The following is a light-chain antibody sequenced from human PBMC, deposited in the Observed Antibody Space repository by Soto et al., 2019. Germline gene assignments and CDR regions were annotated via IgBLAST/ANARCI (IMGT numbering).Light chain of an antibody. CDR3: QQYNSYPRT. Sequence: DIQMTQSPSTLSGSVGDRVTITCRASQSVSSWLAWYQQKPGEAPNLLIYEVSTLESGVPSRFSGSGSGTEFTLTINSLQPDDFATYYCQQYNSYPRTFGQGTKVDIK. J-gene: IGKJ1*01. V-gene: IGKV1-5*03. CDR2: EVS. CDR1: QSVSSW.